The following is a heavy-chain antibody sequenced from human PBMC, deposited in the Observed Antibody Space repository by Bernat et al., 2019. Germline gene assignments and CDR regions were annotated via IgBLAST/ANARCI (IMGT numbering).Heavy chain of an antibody. J-gene: IGHJ4*02. CDR2: IYSGGST. D-gene: IGHD1-20*01. CDR1: GFIVSSNY. V-gene: IGHV3-53*02. CDR3: AGSNWNDQTVH. Sequence: EVQLVETGGGLIQPGGSLRLSCAASGFIVSSNYMSWVRQAPGKGLEWVLVIYSGGSTYYAEAVKVRFTISSDNSKNTLYLQMNSLRAEDTAVYYCAGSNWNDQTVHWGQGTLVTVSS.